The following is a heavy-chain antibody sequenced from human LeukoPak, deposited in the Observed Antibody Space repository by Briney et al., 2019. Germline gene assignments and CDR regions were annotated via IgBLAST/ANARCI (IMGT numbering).Heavy chain of an antibody. CDR1: GFTFSSYA. V-gene: IGHV3-23*01. Sequence: GGSLRLSCAASGFTFSSYAMSWVRQAPGKGLERVSAISGSGGSTYYADSVKGRFTISRDNSKNMLYLQMNSLRAEDTAVYYCAKGRIAAAGTDAFDIWGQGTMVTVSS. D-gene: IGHD6-13*01. CDR3: AKGRIAAAGTDAFDI. CDR2: ISGSGGST. J-gene: IGHJ3*02.